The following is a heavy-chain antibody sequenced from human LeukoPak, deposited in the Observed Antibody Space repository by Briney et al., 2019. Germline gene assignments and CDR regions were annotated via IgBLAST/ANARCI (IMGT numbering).Heavy chain of an antibody. J-gene: IGHJ4*02. CDR2: INPNSGGT. CDR3: ARAPRRGDYGFGY. CDR1: GYTFTGYY. D-gene: IGHD4-17*01. Sequence: GASVKVSCKASGYTFTGYYMHWVRQAPGQGLEWMGWINPNSGGTNYAQKFQGWVTMTRDTSISTAYMELSRLRSDDTAVYYCARAPRRGDYGFGYWGQGTLVTVSS. V-gene: IGHV1-2*04.